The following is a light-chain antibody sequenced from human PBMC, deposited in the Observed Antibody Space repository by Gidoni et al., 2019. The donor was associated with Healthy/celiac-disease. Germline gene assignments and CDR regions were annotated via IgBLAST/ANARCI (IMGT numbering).Light chain of an antibody. V-gene: IGKV1-5*03. CDR2: KAS. J-gene: IGKJ2*01. CDR3: QQYNSPRYT. CDR1: QSISSW. Sequence: DIQMTQSPSTLSASVGDRVTITCRASQSISSWLAWNQQKPGKAPKLLIYKASSLESGVPSRFSGSGSGTEFTLTISSLQPDDFATYYCQQYNSPRYTFGQGTKLEIK.